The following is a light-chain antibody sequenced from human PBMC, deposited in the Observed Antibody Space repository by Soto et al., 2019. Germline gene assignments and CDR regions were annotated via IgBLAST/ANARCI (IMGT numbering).Light chain of an antibody. CDR1: SSNIGSNT. J-gene: IGLJ3*02. Sequence: QSVLTQPPSASGTPGQRVTISCSGSSSNIGSNTVNWYQQLPGTAPKLLIYNNNQRPSAVPDRFSGSKSGTSASLAISGLQSEDEADYYCATWDDSLNGPVFGGGTKLTVL. CDR2: NNN. CDR3: ATWDDSLNGPV. V-gene: IGLV1-44*01.